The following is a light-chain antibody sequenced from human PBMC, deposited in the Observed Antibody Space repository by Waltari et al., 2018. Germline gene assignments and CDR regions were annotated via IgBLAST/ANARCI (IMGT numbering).Light chain of an antibody. CDR1: DSDVGAYDF. CDR3: SSYTTSSAPGV. CDR2: EVS. Sequence: QSALTQPASVSGSPGQSITISCFGTDSDVGAYDFVSWYQQHPGKAPHLIIYEVSNRPSGISYLVSASKSGNTASLTISGLQAEDEADYCCSSYTTSSAPGVFGTGTRVTVL. J-gene: IGLJ1*01. V-gene: IGLV2-14*01.